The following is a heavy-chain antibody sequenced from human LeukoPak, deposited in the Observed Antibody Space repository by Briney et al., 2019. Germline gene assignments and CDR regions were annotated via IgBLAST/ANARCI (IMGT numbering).Heavy chain of an antibody. V-gene: IGHV4-59*01. J-gene: IGHJ6*03. CDR3: ARTTEGGYTYGYFYYYYMDV. Sequence: PSETLSLTCTVSGASISSYYWGWIRQSPGKGLEWIGYIPYSGRTNYNPSLKSRVTISVDTSKNQFSLKLTSVTAADTAVYYCARTTEGGYTYGYFYYYYMDVRGKGTTVTISS. D-gene: IGHD5-18*01. CDR1: GASISSYY. CDR2: IPYSGRT.